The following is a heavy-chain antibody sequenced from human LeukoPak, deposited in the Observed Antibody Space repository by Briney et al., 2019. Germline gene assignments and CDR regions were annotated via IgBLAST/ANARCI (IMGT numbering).Heavy chain of an antibody. CDR3: ARNQDRYCSSTSCYQLGY. J-gene: IGHJ4*02. CDR2: ISSSSSYI. V-gene: IGHV3-21*01. Sequence: PGGSLRLSCAASGFTFSSYSMNWVRQAPGKGLEWVSSISSSSSYIYYAGSVKGRFTISRDNAKNSLYLQMNSLRAEDTAVYYCARNQDRYCSSTSCYQLGYWGQGTLVTVSS. CDR1: GFTFSSYS. D-gene: IGHD2-2*01.